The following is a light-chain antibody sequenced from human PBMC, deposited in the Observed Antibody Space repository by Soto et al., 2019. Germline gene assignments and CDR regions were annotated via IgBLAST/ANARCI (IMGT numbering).Light chain of an antibody. CDR2: EVS. V-gene: IGLV2-14*01. CDR1: SSDVGGYNY. CDR3: SSYTTSSTYV. Sequence: QSVLTQPASVSGSPGQSITISCPGTSSDVGGYNYVSWYQQHPGKAPKLIIYEVSNRPSGVSNRFSGSKSGNTASLTISGLQAEDEADYYCSSYTTSSTYVFGTGTKVTVL. J-gene: IGLJ1*01.